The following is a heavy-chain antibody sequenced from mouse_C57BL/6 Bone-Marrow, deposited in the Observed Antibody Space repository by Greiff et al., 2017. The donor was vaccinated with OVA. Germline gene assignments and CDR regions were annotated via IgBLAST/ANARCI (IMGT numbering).Heavy chain of an antibody. D-gene: IGHD3-3*01. CDR1: GYTFTSYW. V-gene: IGHV1-55*01. CDR2: IYPGSGST. CDR3: ARERAYAMDY. Sequence: VQLQQSGAELVKPGASVKMSCEASGYTFTSYWITWVKQRPGQGLEWIGDIYPGSGSTNYNEKFKSKATLTVDTSSSTAYMQLSSLTSEDSAVYYCARERAYAMDYWGQGTSVTVSS. J-gene: IGHJ4*01.